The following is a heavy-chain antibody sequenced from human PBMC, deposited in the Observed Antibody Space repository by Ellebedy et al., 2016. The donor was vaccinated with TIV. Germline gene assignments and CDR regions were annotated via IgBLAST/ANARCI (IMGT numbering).Heavy chain of an antibody. Sequence: AASVKVSCKASGYTFTSYYMHWVRQPPGQGLEWMGIINPSGCSTSYAQKFQGRVTMTRDTSTSTVDMERSSLRSEDTAVYYCARDYDDGYCSGGSCYGHGMDVWGQGTTVTVSS. V-gene: IGHV1-46*01. CDR1: GYTFTSYY. J-gene: IGHJ6*02. CDR3: ARDYDDGYCSGGSCYGHGMDV. D-gene: IGHD2-15*01. CDR2: INPSGCST.